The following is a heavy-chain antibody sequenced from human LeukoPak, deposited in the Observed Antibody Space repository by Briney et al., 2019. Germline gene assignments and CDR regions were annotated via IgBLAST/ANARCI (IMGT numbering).Heavy chain of an antibody. Sequence: SETLSLTCAVSGGSISSGGYSWSWIRQPPGKGLEWIGYIYHSGSTYYNPSLKSRVTISVDTSKNQFSLKLSSVTAADTAVYYCASLIRDLYYFDYWGQGTLVTVSS. CDR2: IYHSGST. CDR1: GGSISSGGYS. J-gene: IGHJ4*02. CDR3: ASLIRDLYYFDY. V-gene: IGHV4-30-2*01. D-gene: IGHD3-3*01.